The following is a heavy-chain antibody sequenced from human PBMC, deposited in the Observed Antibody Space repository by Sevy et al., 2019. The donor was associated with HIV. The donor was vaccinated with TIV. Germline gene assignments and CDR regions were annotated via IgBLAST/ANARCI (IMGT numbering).Heavy chain of an antibody. D-gene: IGHD2-15*01. J-gene: IGHJ6*02. Sequence: SETLSLTCTVSGGSVTSDSYYWTWIRQPPGKGLECLGYMFYTGSTNYNPSLMSRVTISVDTSKNQFSLKLCSVTAADTAVYYCARMVGLTDYGMDVGGQGTTGTVSS. V-gene: IGHV4-61*01. CDR3: ARMVGLTDYGMDV. CDR1: GGSVTSDSYY. CDR2: MFYTGST.